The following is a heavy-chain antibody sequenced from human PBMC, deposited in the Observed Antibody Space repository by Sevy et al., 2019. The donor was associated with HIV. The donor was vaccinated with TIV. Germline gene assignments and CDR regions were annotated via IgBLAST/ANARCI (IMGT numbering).Heavy chain of an antibody. CDR1: GGSFSGYY. D-gene: IGHD3-22*01. CDR2: INHSGST. V-gene: IGHV4-34*01. CDR3: VRGRGSSGYYRNDAFDI. J-gene: IGHJ3*02. Sequence: SETLSLTCAVYGGSFSGYYWSWIRQPPGKGLEWIGEINHSGSTNYNPSLKSRITISVDTSKNQFSLKLSSVTAADTAVYYCVRGRGSSGYYRNDAFDIWGQGTMVTVSS.